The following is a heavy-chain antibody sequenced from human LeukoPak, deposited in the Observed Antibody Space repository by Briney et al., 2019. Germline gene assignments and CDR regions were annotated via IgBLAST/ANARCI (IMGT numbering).Heavy chain of an antibody. V-gene: IGHV4-61*02. CDR2: IYTSGST. CDR3: ARFYVWGSYRHNWFDP. J-gene: IGHJ5*02. D-gene: IGHD3-16*02. Sequence: PSETLSLTCTVSGGSISSGSYYWSWIRQPAGKGLEWIGRIYTSGSTNYNPSLKSRVTISVDTSKNQFSLKLSSVTAADTAVYYCARFYVWGSYRHNWFDPWGQGTLVTVSS. CDR1: GGSISSGSYY.